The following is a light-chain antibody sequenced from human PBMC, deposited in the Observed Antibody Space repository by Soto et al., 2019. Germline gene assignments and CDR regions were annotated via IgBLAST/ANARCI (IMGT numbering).Light chain of an antibody. V-gene: IGKV3-15*01. CDR2: GAS. CDR3: HQYNNWPPWT. CDR1: QSVSNN. J-gene: IGKJ1*01. Sequence: IVMPPSPATLSVSPWERATLSCRASQSVSNNLAWYQQKPGQAPRLLIYGASTRATGIPARFSGSGSGTEFTLTISSLQSEDYAVYYCHQYNNWPPWTFGQGTKVDIK.